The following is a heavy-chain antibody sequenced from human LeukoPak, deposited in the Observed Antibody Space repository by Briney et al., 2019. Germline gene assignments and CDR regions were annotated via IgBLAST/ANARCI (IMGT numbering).Heavy chain of an antibody. CDR2: ISRDGGYT. Sequence: QPGGSLRLSCAASGFTFSTYGLHWVRQAPGKGLEYVSGISRDGGYTYYAISVKGRFTISRDNAKNSLYLQMNSLRAEDTAVYYCARGVTSPEAFDIWGQGTMVTVSS. CDR1: GFTFSTYG. D-gene: IGHD2-21*02. V-gene: IGHV3-64*01. J-gene: IGHJ3*02. CDR3: ARGVTSPEAFDI.